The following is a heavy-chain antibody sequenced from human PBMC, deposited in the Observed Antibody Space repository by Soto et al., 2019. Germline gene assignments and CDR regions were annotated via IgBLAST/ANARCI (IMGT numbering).Heavy chain of an antibody. V-gene: IGHV3-7*05. CDR1: GFTFRTYW. J-gene: IGHJ6*02. CDR3: ARDGSTSWYSYDYHGMDV. D-gene: IGHD5-18*01. CDR2: INLDGSEK. Sequence: EVQLVESGGGLVQPGGSLRLSCAASGFTFRTYWLSWVRQVPGKGLEWVANINLDGSEKNYVDSVKGRFTTSRDNARNSLYLQMSSLRAEDTALYYCARDGSTSWYSYDYHGMDVWGQGTRVNVSS.